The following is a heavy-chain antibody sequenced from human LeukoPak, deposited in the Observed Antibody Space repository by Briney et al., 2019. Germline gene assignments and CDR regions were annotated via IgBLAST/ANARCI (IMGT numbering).Heavy chain of an antibody. CDR1: GGSITTYY. Sequence: SETLSLTCTVSGGSITTYYWSWIRQPAGKGLEWIGRIYTSGTTNYSPSLKSRVTISVDTSKNQFSLRLSSVTAADTAVYYCAVIPRGIVVVTAIHFDYWGQGTLVTVSS. CDR2: IYTSGTT. D-gene: IGHD2-21*02. V-gene: IGHV4-4*07. CDR3: AVIPRGIVVVTAIHFDY. J-gene: IGHJ4*02.